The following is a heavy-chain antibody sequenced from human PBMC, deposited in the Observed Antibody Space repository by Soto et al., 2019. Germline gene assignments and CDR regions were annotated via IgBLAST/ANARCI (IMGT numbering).Heavy chain of an antibody. V-gene: IGHV2-5*02. Sequence: QITLKESGPTLVKPTQTLTLTCTFSGFSLSTSGVGVGWIRQPPGKALEWLALIYWDDDKRYSPSLKSRLTITKETFKTQVVLTMTKVGPVDTATYSCVPWASSSGTDVFDQWTTVTVS. CDR3: VPWASSSGTDV. CDR2: IYWDDDK. CDR1: GFSLSTSGVG. D-gene: IGHD6-6*01. J-gene: IGHJ6*02.